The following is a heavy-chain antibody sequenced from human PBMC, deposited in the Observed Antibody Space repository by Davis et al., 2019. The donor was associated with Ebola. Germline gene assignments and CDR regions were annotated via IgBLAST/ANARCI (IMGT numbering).Heavy chain of an antibody. D-gene: IGHD3-16*01. CDR3: AERGGSV. V-gene: IGHV4-59*11. CDR1: GGSISSHY. CDR2: IYYSGST. Sequence: PSETLSLTCNVSGGSISSHYWSWIRQPPGKGLEWFGSIYYSGSTNYNPSLKSRVTISVDTSKNQFSLRLNSVTAADTAMYFCAERGGSVWGQGTLVTVSS. J-gene: IGHJ4*02.